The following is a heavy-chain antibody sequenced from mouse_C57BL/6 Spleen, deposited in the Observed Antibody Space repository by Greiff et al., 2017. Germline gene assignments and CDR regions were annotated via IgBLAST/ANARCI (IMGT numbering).Heavy chain of an antibody. Sequence: QVQLQQSGAELMKPGASVKLSCKATGYTFTGYWIEWVKQRPGHGLEWIGEILPGSGSTNYNEKFKGKATFTADTSSNTAYMQLSSLTTDDSAIYCCAGWGGQHEGYIDVWGAGTPVTVSS. CDR1: GYTFTGYW. CDR2: ILPGSGST. CDR3: AGWGGQHEGYIDV. V-gene: IGHV1-9*01. J-gene: IGHJ1*01.